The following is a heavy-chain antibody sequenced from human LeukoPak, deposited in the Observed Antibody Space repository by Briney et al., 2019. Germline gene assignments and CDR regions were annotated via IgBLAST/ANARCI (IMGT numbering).Heavy chain of an antibody. CDR1: GGSFSGYY. CDR2: INHSGGT. Sequence: SETLSLTCAVYGGSFSGYYWSWIRQPPGKGLEWIGEINHSGGTNYNPSLKSRVTISVDTSKNQFSLKLSSVTAADTAVYYCARGEGRFLEWLYTDYYYYGMDVWGQGTTVTVSS. J-gene: IGHJ6*02. D-gene: IGHD3-3*01. V-gene: IGHV4-34*01. CDR3: ARGEGRFLEWLYTDYYYYGMDV.